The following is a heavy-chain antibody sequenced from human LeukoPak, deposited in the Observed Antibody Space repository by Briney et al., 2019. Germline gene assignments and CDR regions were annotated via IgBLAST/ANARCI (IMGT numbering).Heavy chain of an antibody. CDR2: IIPIFGTA. J-gene: IGHJ4*02. D-gene: IGHD3-22*01. CDR3: AYDSSGYYYR. Sequence: SVKVSCKASGGTFSSYAISWVRQAPGQGLEWMGGIIPIFGTANYAQKFQGRVTITADESTSTAYMELSSLRSVDTAVYYCAYDSSGYYYRWGQGTLVTVSS. CDR1: GGTFSSYA. V-gene: IGHV1-69*13.